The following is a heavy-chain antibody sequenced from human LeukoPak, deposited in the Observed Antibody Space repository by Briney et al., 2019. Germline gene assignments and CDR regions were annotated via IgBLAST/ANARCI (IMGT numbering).Heavy chain of an antibody. CDR2: IYTSGST. D-gene: IGHD2-2*02. Sequence: SETLSLTCTVSGGSISSYYWSWIRQPAGKGLEWLGRIYTSGSTNYNPSLKSRVTMSVDTSKNQFSLKLSSVTAADTAVYYCARTVGYCSSTSCYTGWFDPWGQGTLVTVSS. V-gene: IGHV4-4*07. J-gene: IGHJ5*02. CDR1: GGSISSYY. CDR3: ARTVGYCSSTSCYTGWFDP.